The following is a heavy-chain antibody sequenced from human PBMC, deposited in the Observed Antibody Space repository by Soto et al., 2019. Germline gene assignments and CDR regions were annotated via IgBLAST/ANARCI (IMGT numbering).Heavy chain of an antibody. J-gene: IGHJ6*02. CDR1: GGSISSGDYY. CDR3: ARVFDYYYGMDV. V-gene: IGHV4-30-4*01. Sequence: QVQLQESGPGLVKPSQTLFLTCTVSGGSISSGDYYWSWIRQPPGKGLEWIGFIYYSGSTYYNPSLKSRVSISVDTSKNQFSLKVSSVTAADTAVYYCARVFDYYYGMDVWGQGTTVTVSS. CDR2: IYYSGST.